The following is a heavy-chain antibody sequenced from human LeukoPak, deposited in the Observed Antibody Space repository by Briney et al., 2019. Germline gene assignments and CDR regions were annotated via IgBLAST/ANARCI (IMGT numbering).Heavy chain of an antibody. D-gene: IGHD3-3*01. V-gene: IGHV4-39*01. CDR1: GGSISSSSYY. Sequence: SETLSLTCTVSGGSISSSSYYWGWIRQPPGKGLEWIGSIYYSGSTYYNPSLKSRVTISVDTSKNQFSLKLSSVTAADTAVYYCARQRGLLYDSWSGYYVGRDYWGQGTLVTVSS. CDR3: ARQRGLLYDSWSGYYVGRDY. CDR2: IYYSGST. J-gene: IGHJ4*02.